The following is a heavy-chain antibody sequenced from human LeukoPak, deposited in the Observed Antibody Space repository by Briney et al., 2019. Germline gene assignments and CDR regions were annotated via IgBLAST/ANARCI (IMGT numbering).Heavy chain of an antibody. J-gene: IGHJ4*02. D-gene: IGHD6-19*01. CDR3: AKRGPAGAGKSPDYFDY. CDR2: IIGSGDRT. V-gene: IGHV3-23*01. Sequence: PGGSLRLSCAASGFSFSDFGMHWVRQAPGKGLEWVSAIIGSGDRTYYADSVKGRFTISRDNSKNTVYLQMNSLRAEDTAVYYCAKRGPAGAGKSPDYFDYWGQGTLVTVSS. CDR1: GFSFSDFG.